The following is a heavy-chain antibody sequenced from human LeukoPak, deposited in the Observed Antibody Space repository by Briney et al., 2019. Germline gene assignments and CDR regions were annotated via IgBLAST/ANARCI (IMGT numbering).Heavy chain of an antibody. Sequence: PPETLSLTCTVSGGSISSSSYYWGWIRQPPGKGLEWIGSIYYSGSTYYNPSLKSRVTISVDTSKNQFSLKLSSVTAADTAVYYCARETSDKQLDYWGQGTLVTVSS. D-gene: IGHD5-18*01. CDR1: GGSISSSSYY. CDR3: ARETSDKQLDY. V-gene: IGHV4-39*07. CDR2: IYYSGST. J-gene: IGHJ4*02.